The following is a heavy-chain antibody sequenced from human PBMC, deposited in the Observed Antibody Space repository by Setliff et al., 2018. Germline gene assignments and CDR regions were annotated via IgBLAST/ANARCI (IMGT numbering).Heavy chain of an antibody. D-gene: IGHD6-13*01. V-gene: IGHV3-30*02. CDR1: GFTVSTFS. CDR3: AKRRSSSWFGGMDY. J-gene: IGHJ4*02. Sequence: GSLRLSCAASGFTVSTFSMHWVRQAPGKGLEWVAFIRYDGSNKYYADSVKGRFTISRDNSKNILSLQMNSLRVEDTAVYYCAKRRSSSWFGGMDYWGQGTLVTVSS. CDR2: IRYDGSNK.